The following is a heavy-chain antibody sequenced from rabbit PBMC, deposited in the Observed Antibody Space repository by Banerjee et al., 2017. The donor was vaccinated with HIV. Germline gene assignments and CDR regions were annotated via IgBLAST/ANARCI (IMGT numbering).Heavy chain of an antibody. Sequence: QQLEESGGGLVQPGASLTLTCKASGFSFSSGYYMFWVRQAPGKGLEWIGCIGTGSGSTWYASWAKGRFTISKTSSTTVTLQMTSLTAADTATYFCARYGYDGYDDYGYFSSWGQGTLVTVS. V-gene: IGHV1S40*01. J-gene: IGHJ3*01. CDR1: GFSFSSGYY. CDR3: ARYGYDGYDDYGYFSS. D-gene: IGHD2-1*01. CDR2: IGTGSGST.